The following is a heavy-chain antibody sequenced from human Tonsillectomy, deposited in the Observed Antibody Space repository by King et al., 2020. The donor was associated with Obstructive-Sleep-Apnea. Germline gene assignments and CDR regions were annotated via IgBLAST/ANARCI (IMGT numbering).Heavy chain of an antibody. D-gene: IGHD2-2*01. V-gene: IGHV4-39*07. CDR3: ATEGAAATNWFEP. CDR1: GGSISSSSYD. CDR2: IYYSGRT. Sequence: QLQESGPGLVKPSETLSLTCTVSGGSISSSSYDWGWIRTPPGKGLEWIGRIYYSGRTYYNPSLKSRVTISVDTSKNQFSLKLSSVTAADTAVYYCATEGAAATNWFEPWGQGTLVTVSS. J-gene: IGHJ5*02.